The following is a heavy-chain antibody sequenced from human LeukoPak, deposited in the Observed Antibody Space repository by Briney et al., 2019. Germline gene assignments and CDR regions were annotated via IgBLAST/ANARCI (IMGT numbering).Heavy chain of an antibody. J-gene: IGHJ4*02. CDR3: ARAILWWCPDY. CDR2: ISSSGSTI. V-gene: IGHV3-48*03. D-gene: IGHD2-21*01. Sequence: GGSLRLSCAASGFTFSSYEMNWVRQAPGKGLEWVSYISSSGSTIYYADSVKGRFTISRDNAKNSLYLQMNSLGAEDTAVYYCARAILWWCPDYWGQGTLVTVSS. CDR1: GFTFSSYE.